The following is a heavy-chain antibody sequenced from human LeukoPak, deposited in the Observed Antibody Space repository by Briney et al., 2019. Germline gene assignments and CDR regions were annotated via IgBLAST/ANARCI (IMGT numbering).Heavy chain of an antibody. Sequence: GPAQVNPTRSLTLLCTFSGFSVRTSGMRVSWIRQPPEPALEWLRLIASDDDKYCSTSLKTRLTISKDTPKNQVVHTMTNMDPVDTATYYCAHELRYYYYMDVWGKGTTVTVSS. CDR3: AHELRYYYYMDV. D-gene: IGHD2-15*01. CDR1: GFSVRTSGMR. V-gene: IGHV2-70*01. J-gene: IGHJ6*03. CDR2: IASDDDK.